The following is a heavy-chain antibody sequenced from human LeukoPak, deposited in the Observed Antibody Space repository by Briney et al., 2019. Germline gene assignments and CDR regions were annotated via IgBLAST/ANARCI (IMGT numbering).Heavy chain of an antibody. CDR3: AKDQVVVAEAAFDI. D-gene: IGHD2-15*01. J-gene: IGHJ3*02. CDR1: GFTFSSYS. Sequence: PGGSLRLSCAASGFTFSSYSMSWVRQAPGKGLEWVSSISSSSSYIYYADSVKGRFTISRDNSKNTLYLQMNSLRAEDTAIYYCAKDQVVVAEAAFDIWGQGTMVTVSS. CDR2: ISSSSSYI. V-gene: IGHV3-21*04.